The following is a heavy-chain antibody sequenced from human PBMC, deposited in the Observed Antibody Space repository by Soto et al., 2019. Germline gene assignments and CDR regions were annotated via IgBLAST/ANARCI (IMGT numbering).Heavy chain of an antibody. Sequence: GGSLRLSCAASGFKFSNYAMSWARQAPGKGLEWVSLISATGGGTYYADSVKGRFTISRDNSHNTLYLQVHSLTAEDTAVYYCAKDRRAGGNSAFYFDFWGQGAQVTVSS. CDR3: AKDRRAGGNSAFYFDF. J-gene: IGHJ4*02. CDR2: ISATGGGT. CDR1: GFKFSNYA. V-gene: IGHV3-23*01. D-gene: IGHD3-16*01.